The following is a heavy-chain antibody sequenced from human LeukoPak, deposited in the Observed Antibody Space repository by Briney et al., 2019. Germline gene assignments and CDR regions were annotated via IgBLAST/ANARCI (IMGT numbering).Heavy chain of an antibody. J-gene: IGHJ4*02. CDR1: GGSISSGSYY. V-gene: IGHV4-61*02. D-gene: IGHD6-6*01. Sequence: PPQTLSLTCTVSGGSISSGSYYWSWIRQPAGKGLEWIGRIYTSGSTNYNPSLKSRVTISVDTSKNQFSLKLSSVTPADTAVYYCAREGWYSSSYWGQKTLVTVSS. CDR3: AREGWYSSSY. CDR2: IYTSGST.